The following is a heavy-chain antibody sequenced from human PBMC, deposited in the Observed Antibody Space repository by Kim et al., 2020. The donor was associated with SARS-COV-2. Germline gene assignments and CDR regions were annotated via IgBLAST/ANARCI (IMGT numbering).Heavy chain of an antibody. Sequence: GGSLRLSCAASGFTFSSYWMSWVRQAPGKGLEWVANIKQDGSEKYYVDSVKGRFTISRDNAKNSLYLQMNSLRAEDTAVYYCARDLMATITVFAFDIWGQGTMVTVSS. D-gene: IGHD5-12*01. CDR2: IKQDGSEK. J-gene: IGHJ3*02. CDR3: ARDLMATITVFAFDI. V-gene: IGHV3-7*01. CDR1: GFTFSSYW.